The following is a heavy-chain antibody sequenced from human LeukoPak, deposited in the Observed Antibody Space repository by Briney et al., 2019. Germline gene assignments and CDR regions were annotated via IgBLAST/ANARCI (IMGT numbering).Heavy chain of an antibody. J-gene: IGHJ6*02. V-gene: IGHV1-18*01. CDR1: GYTFTSYG. CDR2: ISAYNGNT. CDR3: AREPYYDSSGYCESPTVYYGMDV. Sequence: ASVKVSCKASGYTFTSYGISWVRQAPGQGLEWMGWISAYNGNTNYAQKLQGRVTMTTDTSTSTAYMELRSLRSDDTAVYYCAREPYYDSSGYCESPTVYYGMDVWGQGTTVTVSS. D-gene: IGHD3-22*01.